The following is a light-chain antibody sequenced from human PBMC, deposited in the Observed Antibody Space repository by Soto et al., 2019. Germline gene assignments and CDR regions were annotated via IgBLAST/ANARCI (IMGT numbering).Light chain of an antibody. Sequence: IVLTQSPATLSFSPGEIATLSFRASQSVSIYLAWYQQKPGQAPRLLIYDASNRATGIPARFSGSGSGTDFTLTISSLEPEDFAVYYCQQRSNWPRTFGQGTKVDIK. CDR2: DAS. CDR3: QQRSNWPRT. J-gene: IGKJ1*01. CDR1: QSVSIY. V-gene: IGKV3-11*01.